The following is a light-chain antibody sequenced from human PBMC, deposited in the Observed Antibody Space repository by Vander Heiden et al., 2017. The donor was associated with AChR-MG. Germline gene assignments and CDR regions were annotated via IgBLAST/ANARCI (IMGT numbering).Light chain of an antibody. J-gene: IGLJ3*02. CDR1: SGDVGGYNY. Sequence: QSALTQPASVSGSPGPSITISCTGTSGDVGGYNYVSWYQQHPGKVPKLIIFDVTSRPYVVSIRFAASKSGNTSTLTISGRQAEDAADYYSNSYISTGTRVFGGGTKLTVL. CDR3: NSYISTGTRV. V-gene: IGLV2-14*03. CDR2: DVT.